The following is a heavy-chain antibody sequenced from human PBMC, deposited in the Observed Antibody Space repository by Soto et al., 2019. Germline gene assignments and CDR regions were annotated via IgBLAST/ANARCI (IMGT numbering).Heavy chain of an antibody. D-gene: IGHD6-6*01. CDR1: GFTFSSYA. V-gene: IGHV3-23*01. CDR3: AKDLLYSSSSSAWFDP. J-gene: IGHJ5*02. Sequence: QPGGSLRLSCAASGFTFSSYAMSWVRQAPGKGLEWVSAISGSGGSTYYADSVKGRFTISRDNSKNTLYLQMNSLRAEDTAVYYCAKDLLYSSSSSAWFDPWGQGTLVTVSS. CDR2: ISGSGGST.